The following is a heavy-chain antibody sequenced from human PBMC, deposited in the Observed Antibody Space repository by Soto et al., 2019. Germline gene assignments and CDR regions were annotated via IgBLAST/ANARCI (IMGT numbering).Heavy chain of an antibody. V-gene: IGHV6-1*01. CDR2: TYYRSKWYK. CDR3: ARTVGWLDP. D-gene: IGHD2-15*01. CDR1: GDSVSSNTAA. Sequence: HTLSLTCAISGDSVSSNTAASNWIRQSPSRGLEWLGRTYYRSKWYKEYAASVKSRITINPDTSKNQFSLQLNSVSPEDTAVYYCARTVGWLDPWGQGTLVTVSS. J-gene: IGHJ5*02.